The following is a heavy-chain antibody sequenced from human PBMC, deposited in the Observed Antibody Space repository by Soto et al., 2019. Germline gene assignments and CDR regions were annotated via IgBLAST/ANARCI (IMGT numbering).Heavy chain of an antibody. D-gene: IGHD3-9*01. Sequence: QLNLQDSGQGLVKPSETLSSTSTVSGASLSSISNSWGWIPQPQGKGLEWIGSIYYSGSTYYNPSLKSRVTISVDTSKNQFSLKLSSVTAADTAVYYCARHRGTISLTDYWGQGTLVTVSS. CDR1: GASLSSISNS. CDR3: ARHRGTISLTDY. CDR2: IYYSGST. J-gene: IGHJ4*02. V-gene: IGHV4-39*01.